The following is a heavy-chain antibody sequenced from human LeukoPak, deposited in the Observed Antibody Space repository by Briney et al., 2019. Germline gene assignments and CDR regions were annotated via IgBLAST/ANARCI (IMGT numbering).Heavy chain of an antibody. CDR2: INPNSGGT. CDR1: GYTFTGYY. CDR3: ARGPGSIAVVEIDY. Sequence: ASVNVSCKASGYTFTGYYMHWVRQAPGQGLEWMGWINPNSGGTNYAQKFQGRVTMTRDTSISTAYMELSRLRSDDTAVYYCARGPGSIAVVEIDYWGQGTLVTVSS. V-gene: IGHV1-2*02. J-gene: IGHJ4*02. D-gene: IGHD6-19*01.